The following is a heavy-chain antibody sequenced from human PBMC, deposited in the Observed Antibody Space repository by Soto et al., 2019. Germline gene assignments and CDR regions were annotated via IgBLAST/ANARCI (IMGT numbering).Heavy chain of an antibody. CDR2: IIPMLGAS. Sequence: QVQLEQSGAEVKKPGSSVKVSCKASGATFTGYTVTWVRQAPGQGLEWVGRIIPMLGASNYALRFQGRVSIMADKSTDTVYMEVMRLTSEDTAVYYCARSRGSYYTKFDAWGQGTLVTVSS. CDR1: GATFTGYT. D-gene: IGHD1-26*01. CDR3: ARSRGSYYTKFDA. V-gene: IGHV1-69*08. J-gene: IGHJ5*02.